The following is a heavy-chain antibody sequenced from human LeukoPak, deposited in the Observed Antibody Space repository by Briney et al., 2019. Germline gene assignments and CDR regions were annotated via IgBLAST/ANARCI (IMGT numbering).Heavy chain of an antibody. V-gene: IGHV3-74*01. J-gene: IGHJ5*02. D-gene: IGHD4-17*01. CDR2: ISADESVT. Sequence: SGGSLRLSCADSGFTFSRYLMHWVRQTPGKGLVWVSCISADESVTRYADSVKGRFIISRDNTKSTLYLQLHSLRAEDTGVYYCATAGGETSRMGFDPWGQGTLVTVSS. CDR1: GFTFSRYL. CDR3: ATAGGETSRMGFDP.